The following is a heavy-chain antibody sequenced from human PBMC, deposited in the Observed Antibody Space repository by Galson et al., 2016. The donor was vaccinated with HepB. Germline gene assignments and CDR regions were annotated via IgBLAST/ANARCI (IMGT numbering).Heavy chain of an antibody. D-gene: IGHD3-10*01. J-gene: IGHJ5*02. CDR3: AHSPLWFGEDLGLVTPILGVWGSSVKKYNWFDP. CDR1: GFSLSTSGVG. CDR2: IYWDDDK. V-gene: IGHV2-5*02. Sequence: PALVKPTQTLTLTCTFSGFSLSTSGVGVGWIRQPPGKALEWLALIYWDDDKRYSPSLKSRLTITKDTSKNQVVLTMTNMDPVDTATYYCAHSPLWFGEDLGLVTPILGVWGSSVKKYNWFDPWGQGTLVTVSS.